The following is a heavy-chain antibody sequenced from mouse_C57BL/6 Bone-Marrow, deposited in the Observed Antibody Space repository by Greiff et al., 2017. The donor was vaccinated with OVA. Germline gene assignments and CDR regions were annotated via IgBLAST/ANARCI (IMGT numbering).Heavy chain of an antibody. V-gene: IGHV1-59*01. Sequence: QVQLQQPGAELVRPGTSVKLSCKASGYTFTSYWMHWVKQRPGQGLEWIGVIDPSDSYTNYNQKFKGKATLTVDTSSSTAYMQLSSLTSEDSAVYYCARRPYYYGSSHFAYWGQGTLVTVSA. D-gene: IGHD1-1*01. CDR1: GYTFTSYW. CDR3: ARRPYYYGSSHFAY. J-gene: IGHJ3*01. CDR2: IDPSDSYT.